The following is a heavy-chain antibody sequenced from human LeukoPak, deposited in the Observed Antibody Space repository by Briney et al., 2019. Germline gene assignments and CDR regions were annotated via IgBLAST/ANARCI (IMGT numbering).Heavy chain of an antibody. CDR2: IYSGGST. D-gene: IGHD4-17*01. CDR1: GFTVSSNY. Sequence: GGSLRLSCAASGFTVSSNYMSWVRQAPGKGLEWVSVIYSGGSTYYADSVKGRFTISRDNSKNTLYLQMNSLRAEDTAVYCCAKVGNDYGDYGDNWFDPWGQGTLVTVSS. CDR3: AKVGNDYGDYGDNWFDP. J-gene: IGHJ5*02. V-gene: IGHV3-53*01.